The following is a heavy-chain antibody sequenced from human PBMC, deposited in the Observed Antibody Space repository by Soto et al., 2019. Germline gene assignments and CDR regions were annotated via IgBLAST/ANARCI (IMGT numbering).Heavy chain of an antibody. CDR3: ARVQRTYYYDSSGYYPPYYYYYGMDV. CDR2: INHSGST. V-gene: IGHV4-34*01. CDR1: GGSFSGYY. J-gene: IGHJ6*02. Sequence: SETLSLTCAVYGGSFSGYYWSWIRQPPGKGLEWIGEINHSGSTNYNPSLKSRVTISVDTSKNQFSLKLSSVTAADTAVYYCARVQRTYYYDSSGYYPPYYYYYGMDVWGQGTTVTVSS. D-gene: IGHD3-22*01.